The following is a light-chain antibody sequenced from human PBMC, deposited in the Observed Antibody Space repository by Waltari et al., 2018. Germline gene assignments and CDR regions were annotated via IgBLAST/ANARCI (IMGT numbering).Light chain of an antibody. Sequence: EIVLTQSPGTLSSSPGERATLSCRASQSVSSSYLAWYQQKPGQAPRLLISGASIRATGIPDRFSGSVSGTDFTLTISRLGPEEFAVYYCQQYGSSPPYPFDQGTKLEI. V-gene: IGKV3-20*01. CDR1: QSVSSSY. CDR2: GAS. CDR3: QQYGSSPPYP. J-gene: IGKJ2*01.